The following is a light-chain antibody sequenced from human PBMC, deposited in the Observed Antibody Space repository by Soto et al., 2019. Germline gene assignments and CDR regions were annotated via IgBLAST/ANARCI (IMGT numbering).Light chain of an antibody. CDR3: QHYERSQPWT. J-gene: IGKJ1*01. CDR2: GAS. CDR1: QSISSNY. V-gene: IGKV3-20*01. Sequence: EIVLTQSPGTLSLSPGERATLSCRASQSISSNYFAWYQQKPGPAPSLLFYGASSRATGIPDPFSGSGSGTDFTLTISSREPEDDAVSYCQHYERSQPWTFGQGTKVEIK.